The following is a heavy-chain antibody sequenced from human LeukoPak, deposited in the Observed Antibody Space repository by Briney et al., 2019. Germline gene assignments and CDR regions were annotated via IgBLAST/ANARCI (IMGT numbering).Heavy chain of an antibody. CDR3: ARGEGSSYSSSWYGPDY. V-gene: IGHV3-21*01. D-gene: IGHD6-13*01. CDR1: GFTFSSYS. CDR2: ISSSSSYI. J-gene: IGHJ4*02. Sequence: PGGSLRLSCAASGFTFSSYSMNWVRQAPGKGLEWVSSISSSSSYIYYADSVKGRFTISRDNAKNSLYLQMNSLRAEDTAVYYCARGEGSSYSSSWYGPDYWGQGTLVTVSS.